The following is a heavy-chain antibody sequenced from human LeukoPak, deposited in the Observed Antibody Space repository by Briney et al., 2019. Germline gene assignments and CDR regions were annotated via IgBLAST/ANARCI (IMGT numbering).Heavy chain of an antibody. Sequence: PGGSLRLSCAASGFTFSSYSMNWVRQAPGKGLEWVSYISSSSSTIYYADSVKGRFTISRDNAKNSLYLQMNSLRAEDTAVYYCARALGPSYDSSGYYRDYWGQGTLVTVSS. J-gene: IGHJ4*02. V-gene: IGHV3-48*01. CDR1: GFTFSSYS. CDR3: ARALGPSYDSSGYYRDY. CDR2: ISSSSSTI. D-gene: IGHD3-22*01.